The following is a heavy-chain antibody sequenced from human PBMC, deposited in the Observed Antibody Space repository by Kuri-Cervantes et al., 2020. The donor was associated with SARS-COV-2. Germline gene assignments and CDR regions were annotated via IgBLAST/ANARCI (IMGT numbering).Heavy chain of an antibody. D-gene: IGHD6-13*01. J-gene: IGHJ5*02. CDR1: GGSISSYY. CDR3: ARDGRSSWYNWFDP. Sequence: ESLRLSCTVSGGSISSYYWSWMRQPPGKGLEWIGYIYHSGSTYYNPSLKSRVTISVDRSKNQFSLKLSSVTAADTAVYYCARDGRSSWYNWFDPWGQGTLVTVSS. V-gene: IGHV4-59*12. CDR2: IYHSGST.